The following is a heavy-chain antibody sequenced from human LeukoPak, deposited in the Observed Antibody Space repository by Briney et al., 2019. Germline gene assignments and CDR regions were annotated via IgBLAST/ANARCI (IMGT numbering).Heavy chain of an antibody. Sequence: ASVKVSCKVSGYTFTSYGISWVRQAPGQGLEWMGWISAYNGNTNYAQKLQGRVTMTTDTSTSTAYMELRSLRSDDTAVYYCARDFQTSGYQNWFDPWGQGTLVTVSS. V-gene: IGHV1-18*01. CDR3: ARDFQTSGYQNWFDP. CDR2: ISAYNGNT. D-gene: IGHD3-22*01. J-gene: IGHJ5*02. CDR1: GYTFTSYG.